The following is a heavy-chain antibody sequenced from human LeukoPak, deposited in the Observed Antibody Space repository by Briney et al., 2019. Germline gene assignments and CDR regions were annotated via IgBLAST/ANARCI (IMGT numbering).Heavy chain of an antibody. CDR2: IIPIFGTA. Sequence: ASVKVSCKASGGTFSSYAISWVRQAPGQGLEWMGGIIPIFGTANYAQKFQGRVTITADESTSTAYMELSSLRSEDTAVYYCARVPTYYYDSSGYSFDYWGQGTLVTVSS. CDR3: ARVPTYYYDSSGYSFDY. V-gene: IGHV1-69*13. J-gene: IGHJ4*02. D-gene: IGHD3-22*01. CDR1: GGTFSSYA.